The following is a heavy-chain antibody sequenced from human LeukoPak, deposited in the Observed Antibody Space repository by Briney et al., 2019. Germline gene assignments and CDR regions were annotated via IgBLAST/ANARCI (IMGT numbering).Heavy chain of an antibody. V-gene: IGHV3-30*03. J-gene: IGHJ4*02. D-gene: IGHD6-13*01. CDR2: ISYDGSNK. Sequence: PGGSLRLSCAASGFTFSSYGMPWVRQAPGKGLEWVAVISYDGSNKYYADSVKGRFTISRDNSKNTLYLQMNSLRAEDTAVYYCARSGRRAAAGTLNCWGQGTLVTVSS. CDR1: GFTFSSYG. CDR3: ARSGRRAAAGTLNC.